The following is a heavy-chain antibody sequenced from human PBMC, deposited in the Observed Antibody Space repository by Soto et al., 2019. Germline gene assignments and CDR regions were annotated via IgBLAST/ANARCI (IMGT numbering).Heavy chain of an antibody. V-gene: IGHV3-64*01. Sequence: EVQLVESGGGLVQPGGSLRLSCAASGFTFSSYAMHWVRQAPGKGLEYVSAISPNGDSTYYANSVKGRFTISRDNSKSTLYLQMGSLRAEDLAVYYCARGQTGAHFDSWGQGTLVTVSS. CDR2: ISPNGDST. D-gene: IGHD3-10*01. CDR3: ARGQTGAHFDS. CDR1: GFTFSSYA. J-gene: IGHJ4*02.